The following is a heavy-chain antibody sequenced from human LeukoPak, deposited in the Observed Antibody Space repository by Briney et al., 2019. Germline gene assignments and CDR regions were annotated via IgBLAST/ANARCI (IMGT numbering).Heavy chain of an antibody. J-gene: IGHJ4*02. Sequence: GGSLRLSCAASGFNFPSHSFHWLRQSPGKGLEWVAYIGTSTTTIYQAKSVKRRFSISRDNAKSSLFLQMESLRVENTAVYYCARDRGTFGVVDSWGQGTLVAVSS. CDR2: IGTSTTTI. CDR3: ARDRGTFGVVDS. D-gene: IGHD3-3*01. V-gene: IGHV3-48*04. CDR1: GFNFPSHS.